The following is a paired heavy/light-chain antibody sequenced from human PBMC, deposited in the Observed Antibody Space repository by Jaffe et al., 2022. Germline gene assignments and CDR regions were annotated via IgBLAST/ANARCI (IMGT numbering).Light chain of an antibody. Sequence: QSALTQPASVSGSPGQSITISCTGTSSDVGGYNYVSWYQQHPGKAPKLMIYDVSNRPSGVSNRFSGSKSGNTASLTISGLQAEDEADYYCSSYTSSSTFVVFGGGTKLTVL. CDR3: SSYTSSSTFVV. CDR1: SSDVGGYNY. CDR2: DVS. V-gene: IGLV2-14*03. J-gene: IGLJ2*01.
Heavy chain of an antibody. J-gene: IGHJ4*02. V-gene: IGHV1-46*01. CDR2: INPSGGST. Sequence: QVQLVQSGAEVKKPGASVKVSCKASGYTFTSYYMHWVRQAPGQGLEWMGIINPSGGSTSYAQKFQGRVTMTRDTSTSTVYMELSSLRSEDTAVYYCARDLSGMITFGGVIVSWSIDYWGQGTLVTVSS. D-gene: IGHD3-16*02. CDR1: GYTFTSYY. CDR3: ARDLSGMITFGGVIVSWSIDY.